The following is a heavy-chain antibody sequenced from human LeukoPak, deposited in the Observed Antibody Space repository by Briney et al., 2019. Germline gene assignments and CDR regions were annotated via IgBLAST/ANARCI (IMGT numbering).Heavy chain of an antibody. CDR2: ISSSSSYI. V-gene: IGHV3-21*01. Sequence: GGSLRLSCAASGFTVSSYSMNCVRQAPGKGREWVSSISSSSSYIYYADSVKGRFTISRDNAKNSLYLQMNSLRAEDTAVYYCARDSSGSSFDYWGQGTLVTVSS. D-gene: IGHD3-22*01. CDR3: ARDSSGSSFDY. CDR1: GFTVSSYS. J-gene: IGHJ4*02.